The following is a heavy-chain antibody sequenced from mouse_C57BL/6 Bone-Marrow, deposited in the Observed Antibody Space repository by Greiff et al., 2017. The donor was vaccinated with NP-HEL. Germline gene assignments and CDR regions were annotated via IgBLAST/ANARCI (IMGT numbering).Heavy chain of an antibody. CDR3: ARIGWLPFAY. CDR2: INPGSGGT. Sequence: VKLQESGAELVRPGTSVKVSCKASGYAFTNYLIEWVKQRPGQGLEWIGVINPGSGGTNYNEKFKGKATLTADKSSSTAYMQLSSPTSEDSAVYFCARIGWLPFAYWGQGTLVTVSA. J-gene: IGHJ3*01. D-gene: IGHD2-3*01. V-gene: IGHV1-54*01. CDR1: GYAFTNYL.